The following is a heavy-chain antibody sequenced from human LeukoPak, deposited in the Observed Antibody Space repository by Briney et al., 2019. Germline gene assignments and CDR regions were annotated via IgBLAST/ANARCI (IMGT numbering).Heavy chain of an antibody. CDR1: GFTFSSYA. CDR3: ARERGIAAAEEFDY. V-gene: IGHV3-23*01. J-gene: IGHJ4*02. D-gene: IGHD6-13*01. Sequence: GGSLRLSCAASGFTFSSYAMSWVRQAPGKGLEWVSVISGSGGNTDYADSVKGRFTISRDNAKNSLYLQMNSLRAEDTALYYCARERGIAAAEEFDYWGQGTLVTVSS. CDR2: ISGSGGNT.